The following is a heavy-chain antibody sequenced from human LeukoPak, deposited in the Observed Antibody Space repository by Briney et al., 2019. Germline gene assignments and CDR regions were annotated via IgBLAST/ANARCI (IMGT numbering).Heavy chain of an antibody. CDR1: GYTFTGYY. J-gene: IGHJ4*02. D-gene: IGHD1-1*01. CDR3: ASMGLASGE. CDR2: IIPIFGTA. V-gene: IGHV1-69*06. Sequence: GASVKVSCKASGYTFTGYYMHWVRQAPGQGLEWMGGIIPIFGTANYAQKFQGRVTITADKSTSTAYMELSSLRSEDTAVYYCASMGLASGEWGQGTLVTVSS.